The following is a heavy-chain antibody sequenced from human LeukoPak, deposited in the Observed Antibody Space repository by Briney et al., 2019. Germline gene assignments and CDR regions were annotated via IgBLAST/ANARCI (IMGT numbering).Heavy chain of an antibody. V-gene: IGHV3-23*01. J-gene: IGHJ6*03. CDR2: ISGSGGST. CDR1: GFTSSSYA. CDR3: AKDGLVRGYYYYYMDV. D-gene: IGHD3-10*01. Sequence: PGGSLRLSCAASGFTSSSYAMSWVRQAPGKGLEWVSAISGSGGSTYYADSVKGRFTISRDNSKNTLYLQMNSLRAEDTAVYYCAKDGLVRGYYYYYMDVWGKRTTVTVSS.